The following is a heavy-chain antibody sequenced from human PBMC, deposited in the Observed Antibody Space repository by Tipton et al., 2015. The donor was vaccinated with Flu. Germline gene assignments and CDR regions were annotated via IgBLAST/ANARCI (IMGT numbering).Heavy chain of an antibody. CDR3: ATVKPTGYLGTAAGWFDT. J-gene: IGHJ5*02. V-gene: IGHV1-2*02. Sequence: QVQLVQSGAEMRKPGASVKVSCKASGYTLTGYYMHWVRPAPGQGLEWMGWINPNSGGTNSAQTFQGRVTMTRDTSINTAYMEMTSLTSDDTAVYYCATVKPTGYLGTAAGWFDTWGQGTLVSVSS. CDR2: INPNSGGT. CDR1: GYTLTGYY. D-gene: IGHD6-13*01.